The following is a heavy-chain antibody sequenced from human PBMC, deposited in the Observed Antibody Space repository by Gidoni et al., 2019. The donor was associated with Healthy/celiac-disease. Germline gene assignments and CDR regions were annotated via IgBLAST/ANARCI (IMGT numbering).Heavy chain of an antibody. Sequence: EVQLVESGGGLVQPGRSLRLSCTASGFTFGDYAMSWVRQAPGKGLEWVGFIRSKAYGGTTEYAASVKGRFTISRDDSKSIAYLQMNSLKTEDTAVYYCTKTNYYGSGSQSFDPWGQGTLVTVSS. CDR2: IRSKAYGGTT. J-gene: IGHJ5*02. V-gene: IGHV3-49*04. CDR1: GFTFGDYA. D-gene: IGHD3-10*01. CDR3: TKTNYYGSGSQSFDP.